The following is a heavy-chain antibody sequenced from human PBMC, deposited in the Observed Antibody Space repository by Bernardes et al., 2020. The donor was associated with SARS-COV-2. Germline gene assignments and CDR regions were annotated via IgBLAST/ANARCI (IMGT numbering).Heavy chain of an antibody. J-gene: IGHJ6*02. CDR1: GFTFSSYS. CDR3: AREICSSTSCQKNYYYGMDV. Sequence: GGSLRLSCAASGFTFSSYSMNWVRQAPGKGLEWVSSISSSSSYIYYADSVKGRFTISRDNAKNSLYLQMNSLRAEDTAVYYCAREICSSTSCQKNYYYGMDVWGQGTTVTVSS. D-gene: IGHD2-2*01. V-gene: IGHV3-21*01. CDR2: ISSSSSYI.